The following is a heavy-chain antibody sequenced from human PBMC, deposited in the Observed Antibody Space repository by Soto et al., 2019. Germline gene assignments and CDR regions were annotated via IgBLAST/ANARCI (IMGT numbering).Heavy chain of an antibody. CDR3: AYDYVWGSYRRGPDYYYGMDV. V-gene: IGHV4-39*01. CDR2: IYYSGST. D-gene: IGHD3-16*02. J-gene: IGHJ6*02. CDR1: GGSISSSSYY. Sequence: NPSETLSLTCTVSGGSISSSSYYWGWIRQPPGKGLEWIGSIYYSGSTYYNPSLKSRVTISVDTSKNQFSLKLSSVTAADTAVYYCAYDYVWGSYRRGPDYYYGMDVWGQGTTVTVSS.